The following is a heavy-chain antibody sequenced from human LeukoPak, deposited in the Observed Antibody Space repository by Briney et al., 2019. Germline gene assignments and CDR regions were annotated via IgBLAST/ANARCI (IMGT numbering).Heavy chain of an antibody. CDR1: GYTFTSYG. Sequence: ASVEVSCKASGYTFTSYGISWVRQAPGQGLEWMGWISAYNGNTNYAQKLQGRVTMTTDTSTSTAYMELRSLRSDDTAVYYCARAKYYDFWSGSEDYYYYMDVWGKGTTVTVSS. J-gene: IGHJ6*03. CDR3: ARAKYYDFWSGSEDYYYYMDV. V-gene: IGHV1-18*01. D-gene: IGHD3-3*01. CDR2: ISAYNGNT.